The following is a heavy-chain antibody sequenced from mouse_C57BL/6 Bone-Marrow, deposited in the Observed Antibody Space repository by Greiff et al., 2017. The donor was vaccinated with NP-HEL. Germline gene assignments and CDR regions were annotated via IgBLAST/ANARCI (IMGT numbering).Heavy chain of an antibody. J-gene: IGHJ2*01. CDR2: IYPRSGNT. D-gene: IGHD2-5*01. CDR3: ARRGGYYSILQDY. CDR1: GYTFTSYG. Sequence: VKLMESGAELARPGASVKLSCKASGYTFTSYGISWVKQRTGQGLEWIGEIYPRSGNTYYNEKFKGKATLTADKSSSTAYMELRSLTSEDSAVYFCARRGGYYSILQDYWGQGTTLTVSS. V-gene: IGHV1-81*01.